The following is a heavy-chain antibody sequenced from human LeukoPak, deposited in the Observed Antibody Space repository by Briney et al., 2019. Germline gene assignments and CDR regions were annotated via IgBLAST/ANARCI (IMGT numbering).Heavy chain of an antibody. CDR1: GFTFSSYA. CDR2: ISYDGSNK. CDR3: ARVSPMVRGVIIAGLFDY. Sequence: PGGSLRLSCAASGFTFSSYAMHWVRQAPGKGLEWVAVISYDGSNKYYADSVKGRFTISRDNSKNTLYLQMSSLRAEDTAVYYCARVSPMVRGVIIAGLFDYWGQGTLVTVSS. D-gene: IGHD3-10*01. J-gene: IGHJ4*02. V-gene: IGHV3-30*04.